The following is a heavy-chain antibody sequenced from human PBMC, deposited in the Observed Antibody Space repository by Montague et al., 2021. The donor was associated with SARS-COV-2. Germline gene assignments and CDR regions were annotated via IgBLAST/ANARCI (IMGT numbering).Heavy chain of an antibody. CDR2: INHSGST. CDR1: GGSFSGYY. D-gene: IGHD4-17*01. V-gene: IGHV4-34*01. CDR3: ARGRTVTTFYSYYGMDV. Sequence: SETLSLTCAVYGGSFSGYYWSWIRQPPGKGLEWIGEINHSGSTNYNPSLKSRVTISVDTSKNQFSLKLSSLPAADTAVYYCARGRTVTTFYSYYGMDVWGQGTTVTVSS. J-gene: IGHJ6*02.